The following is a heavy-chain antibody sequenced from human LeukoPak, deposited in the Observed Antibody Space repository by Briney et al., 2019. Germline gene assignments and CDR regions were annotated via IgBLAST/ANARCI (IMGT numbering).Heavy chain of an antibody. J-gene: IGHJ6*03. D-gene: IGHD4-11*01. CDR2: MNPNSGNT. CDR1: GYTFTSYD. CDR3: ARGHSTVTRRRTDYYYYYYYMDV. V-gene: IGHV1-8*03. Sequence: ASVKVSCKASGYTFTSYDINWVRQATGQGLEWMGWMNPNSGNTGYAQKFQGRVTITRNTSISTAYMELSSLRSEDTAVYYCARGHSTVTRRRTDYYYYYYYMDVWGKGTTVTVSS.